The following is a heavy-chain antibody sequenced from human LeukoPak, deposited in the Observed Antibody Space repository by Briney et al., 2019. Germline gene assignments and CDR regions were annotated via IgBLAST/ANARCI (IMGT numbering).Heavy chain of an antibody. J-gene: IGHJ4*02. CDR2: INAGNGNT. D-gene: IGHD3-3*01. CDR1: GYTFASYA. Sequence: ASVKVSCKASGYTFASYALHWVRQAPGQRLEWMGWINAGNGNTKYSQKFQGRVTITRDTSASTAYMELSSLTSEDTAVYYCARDSETYYDFWSGSSNNFDYWGQGTLVIVSS. V-gene: IGHV1-3*01. CDR3: ARDSETYYDFWSGSSNNFDY.